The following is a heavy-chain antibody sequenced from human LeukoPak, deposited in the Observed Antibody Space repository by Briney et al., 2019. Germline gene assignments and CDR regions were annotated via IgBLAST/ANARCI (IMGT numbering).Heavy chain of an antibody. CDR1: GFNFDDFA. CDR2: INWNGGST. D-gene: IGHD6-19*01. V-gene: IGHV3-20*04. J-gene: IGHJ4*02. Sequence: GGSLRLSCTASGFNFDDFAMSWVRQTPGKGLEWVSGINWNGGSTHYADSVKGRFTISRDNTKHSLHLQMNSLRAEDTALYYCARVRGATVAGTSDYFDYWGQGTLVTVPS. CDR3: ARVRGATVAGTSDYFDY.